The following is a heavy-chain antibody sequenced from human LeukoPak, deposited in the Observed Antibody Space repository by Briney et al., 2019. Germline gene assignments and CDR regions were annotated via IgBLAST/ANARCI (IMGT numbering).Heavy chain of an antibody. J-gene: IGHJ4*02. CDR1: GYTLTELS. Sequence: ASVKVSCKVSGYTLTELSMHWVRQAPGKGLEWMGGFDPEDGETIYAQKFQGRVTMTEDTSTNTAYMELSSLRSEDTAVYYCATDTGGGSYGHFDYWGQGTLVTVSS. CDR3: ATDTGGGSYGHFDY. CDR2: FDPEDGET. V-gene: IGHV1-24*01. D-gene: IGHD1-26*01.